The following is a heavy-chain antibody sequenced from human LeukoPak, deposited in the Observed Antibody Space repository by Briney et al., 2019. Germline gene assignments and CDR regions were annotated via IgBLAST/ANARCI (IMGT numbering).Heavy chain of an antibody. CDR3: ARRTGWYDAFDI. J-gene: IGHJ3*02. CDR1: GYTFTGYY. Sequence: ASVKGSCKASGYTFTGYYMHWVRQAPGQGLEWMGWINPNSGGTNYAQKFQGRVTMTRDTSISTAYMELSRLRSDDTAVYYCARRTGWYDAFDIWGQGTMVTVSS. D-gene: IGHD2-15*01. CDR2: INPNSGGT. V-gene: IGHV1-2*02.